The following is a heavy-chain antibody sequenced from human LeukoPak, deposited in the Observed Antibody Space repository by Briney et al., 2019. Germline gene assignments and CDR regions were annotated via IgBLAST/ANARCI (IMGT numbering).Heavy chain of an antibody. CDR3: ARDDAMVRGVIYY. J-gene: IGHJ4*02. Sequence: GGSLRLSCAASGFTVSSNYMSWVRQAPGKGLEWVSVIYSGGSTYYADSVKGRFTISRDNSKNTLYLQMNSLRAEDTAVYYCARDDAMVRGVIYYWGQGTLVTVSS. V-gene: IGHV3-53*01. CDR1: GFTVSSNY. D-gene: IGHD3-10*01. CDR2: IYSGGST.